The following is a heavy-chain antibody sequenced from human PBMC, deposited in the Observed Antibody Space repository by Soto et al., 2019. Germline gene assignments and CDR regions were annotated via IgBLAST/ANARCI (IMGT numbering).Heavy chain of an antibody. J-gene: IGHJ4*02. CDR2: IKQDGSEK. CDR3: ASTAIWGSYRTAHFDY. CDR1: GFTFSSYW. Sequence: VGSLRLSCAASGFTFSSYWMSWVRQAPGKGLEWVANIKQDGSEKYYVDSVKGRFTISRDNAKNSLYLQMNSLRAEDTAVYYCASTAIWGSYRTAHFDYWGQGTLVTVSS. V-gene: IGHV3-7*01. D-gene: IGHD3-16*02.